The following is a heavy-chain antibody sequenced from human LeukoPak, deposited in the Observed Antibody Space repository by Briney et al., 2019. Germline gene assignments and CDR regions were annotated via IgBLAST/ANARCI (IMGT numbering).Heavy chain of an antibody. V-gene: IGHV3-7*01. CDR2: IKQDGSEK. CDR3: ARDLYSSGWYSHYYYMDV. J-gene: IGHJ6*03. Sequence: PGGSLRLSCAASGFTFSSYWMSWVRQAPGKGLEWVANIKQDGSEKYYVDSVKGRFTISRDNAKNSLYLQMNSLRAEDTAVYCCARDLYSSGWYSHYYYMDVWGKGTTVTVSS. D-gene: IGHD6-19*01. CDR1: GFTFSSYW.